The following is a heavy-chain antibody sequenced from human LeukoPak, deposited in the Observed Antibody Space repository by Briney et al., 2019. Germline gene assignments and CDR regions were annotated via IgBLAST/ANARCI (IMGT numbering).Heavy chain of an antibody. J-gene: IGHJ5*02. D-gene: IGHD2-2*01. Sequence: GGSLRLSCAASGFTFSRYGIHWVRQAPGKGLEWVAVISYDGSKKYYADSVKGRFTISRDNSKNTLYLQMNSLRDEDTAVYYCAKDFSYCASSSCYAPGFGFDPWGQGTLVTVSS. CDR2: ISYDGSKK. CDR1: GFTFSRYG. V-gene: IGHV3-30*18. CDR3: AKDFSYCASSSCYAPGFGFDP.